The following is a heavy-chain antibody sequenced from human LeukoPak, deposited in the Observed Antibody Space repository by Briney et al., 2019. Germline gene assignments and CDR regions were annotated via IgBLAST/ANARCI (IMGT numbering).Heavy chain of an antibody. D-gene: IGHD3-3*01. J-gene: IGHJ4*02. CDR1: GGSISSGSYY. V-gene: IGHV4-61*02. CDR2: IYTSGST. Sequence: SQTLSLTCTVSGGSISSGSYYWSWIRQPAGKGLEWIGRIYTSGSTNYNPSLKSRVTISVDTSKNQFSLKLSSVTAADTAVYYCARWRYYDFCIDYWGQGTLVTVSS. CDR3: ARWRYYDFCIDY.